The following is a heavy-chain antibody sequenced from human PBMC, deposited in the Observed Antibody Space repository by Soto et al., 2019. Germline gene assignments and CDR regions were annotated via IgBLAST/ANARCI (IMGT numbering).Heavy chain of an antibody. CDR3: ARERYYGMDV. V-gene: IGHV4-59*02. CDR2: IYYSGST. Sequence: SETLSLTCTVSGGSVTSYYWSCIRQPPGKALEWIGTIYYSGSTNYNPSLKSRVSISVDTSKNQFSLKLSSVTAADTAVYYCARERYYGMDVWGQGTTVTVSS. J-gene: IGHJ6*02. CDR1: GGSVTSYY.